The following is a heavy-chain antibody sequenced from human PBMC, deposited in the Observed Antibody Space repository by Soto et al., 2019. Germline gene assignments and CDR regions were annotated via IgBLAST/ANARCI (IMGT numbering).Heavy chain of an antibody. CDR1: GGTFSSYA. J-gene: IGHJ4*02. CDR2: IIPIFGTA. V-gene: IGHV1-69*01. D-gene: IGHD3-22*01. Sequence: QVQLVQSGAEVKKPGSSVKVSCKASGGTFSSYAISWVRQAPGQGLEWMGGIIPIFGTANYAQKFQGRVAITADESTSTAYMELSSLRSEDTAVYYCARVIHDYDSSGYYFDYWGQGTLVTVSS. CDR3: ARVIHDYDSSGYYFDY.